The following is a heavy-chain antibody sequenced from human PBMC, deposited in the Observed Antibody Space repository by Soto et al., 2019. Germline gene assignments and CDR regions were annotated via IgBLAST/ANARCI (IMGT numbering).Heavy chain of an antibody. CDR3: ARESTYYYDSSGYRVYNY. J-gene: IGHJ4*02. CDR1: GYTFTSYG. V-gene: IGHV1-18*01. CDR2: ISAYNGNT. Sequence: ASVKVSCKASGYTFTSYGISWVRQAPGQGLEWMGWISAYNGNTNYAQKIQGRVTMTTDTSTSTAYMELRSLRSDDTAVYYCARESTYYYDSSGYRVYNYWGQGTLVTVSS. D-gene: IGHD3-22*01.